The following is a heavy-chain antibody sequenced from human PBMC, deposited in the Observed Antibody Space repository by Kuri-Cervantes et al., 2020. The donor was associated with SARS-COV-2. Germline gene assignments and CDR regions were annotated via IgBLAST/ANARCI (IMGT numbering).Heavy chain of an antibody. J-gene: IGHJ4*02. D-gene: IGHD4-17*01. CDR2: ISGSGGST. Sequence: GGSLRPSCAASGSTFSSYAMSWVRQAPGKGLEWVSAISGSGGSTYYADSVKGRFTISRDNSKNTLYLQMNSLRAEDTAVYYCAKDDTGDYGPTYFDYWGQGTLVTVSS. CDR1: GSTFSSYA. CDR3: AKDDTGDYGPTYFDY. V-gene: IGHV3-23*01.